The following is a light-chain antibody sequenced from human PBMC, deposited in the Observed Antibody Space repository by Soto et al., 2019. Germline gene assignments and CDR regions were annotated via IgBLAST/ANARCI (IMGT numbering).Light chain of an antibody. J-gene: IGLJ1*01. Sequence: QSVLTQPPSVSGAPGQRVTVSCTGSSSNIGTGYDVHWYQQLPGTAPKLLIYGNSNRPSGVPDRFSGSKSGTSASLAITGLQAEDEADYCCQSYDSSLSGSVFXTGTKVTVL. V-gene: IGLV1-40*01. CDR2: GNS. CDR3: QSYDSSLSGSV. CDR1: SSNIGTGYD.